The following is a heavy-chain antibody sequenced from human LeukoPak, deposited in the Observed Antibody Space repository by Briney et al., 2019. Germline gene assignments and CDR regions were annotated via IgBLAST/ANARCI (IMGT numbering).Heavy chain of an antibody. D-gene: IGHD6-19*01. CDR2: IYYSGST. J-gene: IGHJ4*02. CDR3: VKSGGYGLIDY. Sequence: SETLSLTCTVAGYSISSGYYWGWIRQPPGKGLEGIGSIYYSGSTYYNPSLKGRVTISVDTSKNQFSLMLGSVTAADTAMYYCVKSGGYGLIDYWGQGNLVTVSS. V-gene: IGHV4-38-2*02. CDR1: GYSISSGYY.